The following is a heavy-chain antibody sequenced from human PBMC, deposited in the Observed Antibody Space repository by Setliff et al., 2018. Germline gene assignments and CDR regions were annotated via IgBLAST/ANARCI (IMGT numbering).Heavy chain of an antibody. D-gene: IGHD5-18*01. Sequence: GASVKVSCKASGGTFTNYGVSWVRQAPGQGLEWMGGTIPLFGTTDYAQKFHGRLTIITDESTGTASMELTSLTSDDTAVYYCAREGVDTRSSTDYRYYMDVWGKGTTVTVSS. CDR1: GGTFTNYG. V-gene: IGHV1-69*05. CDR2: TIPLFGTT. CDR3: AREGVDTRSSTDYRYYMDV. J-gene: IGHJ6*03.